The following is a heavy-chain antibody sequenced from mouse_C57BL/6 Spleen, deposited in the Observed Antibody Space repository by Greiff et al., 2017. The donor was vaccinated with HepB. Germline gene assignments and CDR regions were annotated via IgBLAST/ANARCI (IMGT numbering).Heavy chain of an antibody. CDR2: IDPETGGT. CDR1: GYTFTDYE. CDR3: TRWGYDRAY. J-gene: IGHJ3*01. Sequence: QVQLKESGAELVRPGASVTLSCKASGYTFTDYEMHWVKQTPVHGLEWIGAIDPETGGTAYNQKFKGKAILTADKSSSTAYMELRSLTSEDSAVYYCTRWGYDRAYWGQGTLVTVSA. V-gene: IGHV1-15*01. D-gene: IGHD2-14*01.